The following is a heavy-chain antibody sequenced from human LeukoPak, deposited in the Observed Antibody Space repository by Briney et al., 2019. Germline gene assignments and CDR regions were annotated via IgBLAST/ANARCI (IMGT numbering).Heavy chain of an antibody. Sequence: SETLSLTCAVYGGSFSGYYWSWIRQPPGKGLEWIGEINHSGSTNYNPSLKSRVTISVDTSKNQFSLKLSSVTAADTAVYYCARGRVVRGVMAYWGQGTLVTVSS. CDR3: ARGRVVRGVMAY. CDR1: GGSFSGYY. V-gene: IGHV4-34*01. D-gene: IGHD3-10*01. CDR2: INHSGST. J-gene: IGHJ4*02.